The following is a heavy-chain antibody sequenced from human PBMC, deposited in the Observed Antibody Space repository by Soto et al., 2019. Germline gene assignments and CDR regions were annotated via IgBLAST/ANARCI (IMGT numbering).Heavy chain of an antibody. CDR3: ARVHGSGSYILSAFDI. D-gene: IGHD3-10*01. CDR1: GDSVSSNSAA. J-gene: IGHJ3*02. CDR2: TYYRSKWYN. V-gene: IGHV6-1*01. Sequence: PSQTLSLTYAISGDSVSSNSAAWNWIRQSPSRGLEWLGRTYYRSKWYNDYAVSVKSRITINPDTSKNQFSLQLNSVTLEDTAVYFCARVHGSGSYILSAFDIWGQGTMVTVSS.